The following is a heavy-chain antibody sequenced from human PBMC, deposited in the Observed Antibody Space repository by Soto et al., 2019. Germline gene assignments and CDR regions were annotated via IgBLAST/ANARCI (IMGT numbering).Heavy chain of an antibody. V-gene: IGHV2-70*01. CDR3: ARTHTVRGVISMYHGMDV. CDR1: GFSLSTSGVC. CDR2: IDWDDDK. J-gene: IGHJ6*02. Sequence: SGPTLVNPTQTLTLTCTFSGFSLSTSGVCVSWIRQPPGKALEWLALIDWDDDKYYTASLETRLTISKDTSKNQVVLTVTNMDPVDTATYYCARTHTVRGVISMYHGMDVWGQGTTVTVSS. D-gene: IGHD3-10*01.